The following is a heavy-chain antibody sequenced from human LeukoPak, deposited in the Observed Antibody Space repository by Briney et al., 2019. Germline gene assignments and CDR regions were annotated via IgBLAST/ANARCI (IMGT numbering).Heavy chain of an antibody. CDR3: AKDRWELDS. CDR1: GFTFSRYA. V-gene: IGHV3-23*01. CDR2: ISGSGGSA. Sequence: GGSLRLSCAASGFTFSRYAMSWFRQAPGKGLEWISAISGSGGSAYYADSVKGRFTISRDNSKNTLYLQMNSLRAEDTAVYYCAKDRWELDSWGQGTLVTVSS. J-gene: IGHJ4*02. D-gene: IGHD4-23*01.